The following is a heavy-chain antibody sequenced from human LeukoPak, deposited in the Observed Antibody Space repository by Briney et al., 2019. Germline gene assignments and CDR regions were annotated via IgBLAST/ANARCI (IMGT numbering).Heavy chain of an antibody. V-gene: IGHV4-39*07. CDR1: GGSISSSSYY. J-gene: IGHJ5*02. Sequence: SETLSLTCTVSGGSISSSSYYWGWIRQPPGKGLEWIGSIYYSGSTYYNPSLKSRVTISVDTSKNQFSLKLSSVTAADTAVYYCARDGIAAARSWFDPWGQGTLVTVSS. CDR3: ARDGIAAARSWFDP. D-gene: IGHD6-13*01. CDR2: IYYSGST.